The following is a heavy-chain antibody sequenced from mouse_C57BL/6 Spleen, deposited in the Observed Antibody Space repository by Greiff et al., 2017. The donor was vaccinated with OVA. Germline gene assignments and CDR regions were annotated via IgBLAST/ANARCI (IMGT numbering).Heavy chain of an antibody. J-gene: IGHJ3*01. CDR2: ISDGGSYT. V-gene: IGHV5-4*03. D-gene: IGHD2-4*01. Sequence: EVKLVESGGGLVKPGGSLKLSCAASGFTFSSYAMSWVRQTPEKRLEWVATISDGGSYTYYPDNVKGRFTISRDNAKNNLYLQMSHLKAEETAMYYCARGDYDYDVGFAYWGQGTLVTVSA. CDR3: ARGDYDYDVGFAY. CDR1: GFTFSSYA.